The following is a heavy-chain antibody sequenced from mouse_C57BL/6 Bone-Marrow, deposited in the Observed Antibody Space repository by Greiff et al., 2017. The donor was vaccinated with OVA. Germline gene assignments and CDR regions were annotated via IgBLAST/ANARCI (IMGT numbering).Heavy chain of an antibody. J-gene: IGHJ3*01. CDR1: GYTFTDYE. V-gene: IGHV1-15*01. Sequence: VQLQQSGAELVRPGASVTLSCKASGYTFTDYEMHWVKQTPVHGLEWIGALDPETGGTAYHQQFKGQAILSADKSSSTAYMELRSLTSEDSAVYYCTREDYGSIYWFAYWGQGTLVTVSA. D-gene: IGHD1-1*01. CDR3: TREDYGSIYWFAY. CDR2: LDPETGGT.